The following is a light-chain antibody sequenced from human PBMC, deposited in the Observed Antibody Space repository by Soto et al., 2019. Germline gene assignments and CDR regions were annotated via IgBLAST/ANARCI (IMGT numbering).Light chain of an antibody. Sequence: QAVVTQPPSASGTPGQRVTISCSGSSSDIGSNTVNWYQHLPGTAPKLLIYSTNQRPSGVPDRFSGSKSGTSASLAISGLQSEDEADYYCATWYDSLSGVVFGGGTKLTVL. V-gene: IGLV1-44*01. CDR2: STN. J-gene: IGLJ2*01. CDR1: SSDIGSNT. CDR3: ATWYDSLSGVV.